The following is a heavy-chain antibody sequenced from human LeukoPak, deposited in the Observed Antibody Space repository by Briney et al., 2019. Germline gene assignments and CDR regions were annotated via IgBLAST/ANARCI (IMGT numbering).Heavy chain of an antibody. CDR2: ISGSGGST. Sequence: PGGSLRLSCAASGFTFSSYAMSWARQAPGKGLEWVSAISGSGGSTYYADSVKGRFTISRDNSKNTLYLQMNSLRAEDTAVYYCAKALSGRYCSSTSCSPVFDYWGQGTLVTVSS. V-gene: IGHV3-23*01. CDR3: AKALSGRYCSSTSCSPVFDY. J-gene: IGHJ4*02. D-gene: IGHD2-2*01. CDR1: GFTFSSYA.